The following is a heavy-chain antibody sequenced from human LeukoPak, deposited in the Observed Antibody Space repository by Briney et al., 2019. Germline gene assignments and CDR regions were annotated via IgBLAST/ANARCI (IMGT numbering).Heavy chain of an antibody. J-gene: IGHJ4*02. Sequence: GGSLRLSCAASGFTFSDYYMSWIRQAPGKGLEWVSYISSSGSTIYYADSVKGRFTISRDNTKNSLYLQMNSLRDEDTAVYYCASGGSVFGVVILYYFDNWGQGTLVTVSS. CDR1: GFTFSDYY. CDR3: ASGGSVFGVVILYYFDN. D-gene: IGHD3-3*01. CDR2: ISSSGSTI. V-gene: IGHV3-11*04.